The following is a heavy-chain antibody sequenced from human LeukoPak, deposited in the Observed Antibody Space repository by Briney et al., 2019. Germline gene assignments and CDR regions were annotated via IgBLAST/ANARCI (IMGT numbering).Heavy chain of an antibody. CDR2: IYYSGST. J-gene: IGHJ4*02. CDR1: GGSISSYY. V-gene: IGHV4-59*01. Sequence: SETLSLTCTVSGGSISSYYWTWIRQPPGKGLEWIGYIYYSGSTNYNPSLKSRVTISVDTSKNQFSLKLSSVTAADTAVYYCARDRTHWLASDYWGQGTLVTVSS. CDR3: ARDRTHWLASDY. D-gene: IGHD6-19*01.